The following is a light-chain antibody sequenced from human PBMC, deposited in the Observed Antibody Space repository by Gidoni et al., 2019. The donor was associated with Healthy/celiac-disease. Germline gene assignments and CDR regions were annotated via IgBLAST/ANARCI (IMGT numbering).Light chain of an antibody. Sequence: QSVLTQPPSVSGAPGQRVTISCTGSSSNIGAGYDVHWYQPLPGTAPKLLIYGNSNRPSGVPDRFSGSKSGTSASLAITGLQAEDEADYYCQSYDSSLSRYVFGTGTKVTVL. CDR2: GNS. J-gene: IGLJ1*01. V-gene: IGLV1-40*01. CDR1: SSNIGAGYD. CDR3: QSYDSSLSRYV.